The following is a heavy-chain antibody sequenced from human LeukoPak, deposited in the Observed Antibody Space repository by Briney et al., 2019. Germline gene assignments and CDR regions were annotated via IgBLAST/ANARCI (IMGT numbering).Heavy chain of an antibody. Sequence: ASVKVSCKASGYTFTGYYMHWVRQAPGHRLEWMGWINPNSGGTNYAQKFQGRVTMTRDPSISTAYMHLSRLRSDDTAVYYCARDTAYTAMASDDAFDIWGQGTMVTVSS. V-gene: IGHV1-2*02. CDR2: INPNSGGT. CDR1: GYTFTGYY. D-gene: IGHD5-18*01. CDR3: ARDTAYTAMASDDAFDI. J-gene: IGHJ3*02.